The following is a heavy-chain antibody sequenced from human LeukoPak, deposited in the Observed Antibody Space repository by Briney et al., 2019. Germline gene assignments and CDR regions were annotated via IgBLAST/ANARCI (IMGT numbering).Heavy chain of an antibody. D-gene: IGHD6-6*01. V-gene: IGHV3-11*04. J-gene: IGHJ4*02. CDR3: ALGGLLGAARPFDY. CDR1: GFTFSDYY. Sequence: GGSLRLSCAASGFTFSDYYMSWIRQAPGKGLEWVSYISSSSSTIYYADSVKGRFTISRDNAKNSLYLQMNSLRAEDTAVYYCALGGLLGAARPFDYWGQGTLVTVSS. CDR2: ISSSSSTI.